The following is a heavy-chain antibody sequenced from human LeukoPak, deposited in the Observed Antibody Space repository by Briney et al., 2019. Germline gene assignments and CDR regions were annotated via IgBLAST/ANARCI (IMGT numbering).Heavy chain of an antibody. D-gene: IGHD3-10*01. CDR3: ASLRKVRGVITSDY. CDR1: GGSVSSGSYY. V-gene: IGHV4-61*01. Sequence: PSETLSLTCTVSGGSVSSGSYYWSWIRQPPGKGLEWIGYIYYSGSTNYNPSLKSRVTISVDTSKNQFSLKLSSVTAADTAVYYCASLRKVRGVITSDYWGQGTLITVSS. J-gene: IGHJ4*02. CDR2: IYYSGST.